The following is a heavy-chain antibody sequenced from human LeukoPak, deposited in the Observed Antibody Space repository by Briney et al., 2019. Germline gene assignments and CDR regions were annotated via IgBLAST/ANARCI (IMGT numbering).Heavy chain of an antibody. J-gene: IGHJ6*02. Sequence: ASVKVSCKASGYTFTSYAMNWVRQAPGQGLEWMGWINTNTGNPTYAQGFTGRFVFSLDTSVSTAYLQISSLKAEDAAVYYCASGAVVPAAIAFVEYGMDVWGQGTTVTASS. CDR1: GYTFTSYA. V-gene: IGHV7-4-1*02. CDR2: INTNTGNP. D-gene: IGHD2-2*01. CDR3: ASGAVVPAAIAFVEYGMDV.